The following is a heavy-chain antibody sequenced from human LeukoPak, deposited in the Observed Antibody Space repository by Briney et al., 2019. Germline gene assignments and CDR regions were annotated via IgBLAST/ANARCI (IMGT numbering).Heavy chain of an antibody. V-gene: IGHV1-18*01. J-gene: IGHJ6*02. CDR1: GYTFTSYG. CDR2: ISAYNGNT. D-gene: IGHD3-10*01. Sequence: ASVKVSCKASGYTFTSYGISWVRQAPGQGLEWMGWISAYNGNTNYAQKLQGRVTMTRNTSISTAYMELSSLRSEDTAVYYCARSGNTGGYGMDVWGQGTTVTVSS. CDR3: ARSGNTGGYGMDV.